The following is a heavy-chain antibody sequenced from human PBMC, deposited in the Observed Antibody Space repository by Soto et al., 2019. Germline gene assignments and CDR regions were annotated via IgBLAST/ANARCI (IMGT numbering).Heavy chain of an antibody. V-gene: IGHV3-23*05. CDR2: VLSNYNT. CDR3: ARRVNGYFDY. J-gene: IGHJ4*02. Sequence: EVQLLDSGGGLVQPGGSLTLSCVASGFRFRVYTMSWVRQAPGKVLESISVVLSNYNTYYTDSVRGRFTISRDSSKNMLYLEMNSLSAEDTAVYYFARRVNGYFDYWGQGALVTVSS. CDR1: GFRFRVYT. D-gene: IGHD2-8*01.